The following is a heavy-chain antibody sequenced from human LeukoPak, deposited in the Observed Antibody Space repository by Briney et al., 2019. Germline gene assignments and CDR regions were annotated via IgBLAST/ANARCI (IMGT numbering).Heavy chain of an antibody. CDR2: IIPIFGTA. D-gene: IGHD3-10*01. Sequence: GSSVKVSCKASGGTFSSYAISWVRQAPGQGLEWMGGIIPIFGTANYAQKFQGRVTIIADESTSTAYMELSSLRSEDTAVYYCAREGAYGSGSYVDYWGQGTLVTVSS. V-gene: IGHV1-69*01. CDR1: GGTFSSYA. CDR3: AREGAYGSGSYVDY. J-gene: IGHJ4*02.